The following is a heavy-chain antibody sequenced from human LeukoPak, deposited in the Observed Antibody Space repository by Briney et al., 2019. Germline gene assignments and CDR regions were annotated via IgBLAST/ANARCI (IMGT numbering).Heavy chain of an antibody. CDR3: ARALELREGYYYYMDV. CDR1: GGSIGSYY. V-gene: IGHV4-4*07. D-gene: IGHD1-7*01. CDR2: IYTSGST. Sequence: SETLSLTCTVSGGSIGSYYWSWIRQPAGKGLEWIGRIYTSGSTNYNPSLKSRVTISVDTSKNQFSLKLSSVTAADTAVYYCARALELREGYYYYMDVWGKGTTVTVSS. J-gene: IGHJ6*03.